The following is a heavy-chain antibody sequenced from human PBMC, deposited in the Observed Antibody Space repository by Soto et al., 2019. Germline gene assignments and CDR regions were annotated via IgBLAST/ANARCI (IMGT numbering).Heavy chain of an antibody. V-gene: IGHV3-21*01. CDR1: GFTFSSYS. CDR3: ARDPLPAIQLWGSVDY. CDR2: ISSSSSYI. J-gene: IGHJ4*02. D-gene: IGHD5-18*01. Sequence: GGSLRLSCAASGFTFSSYSMNWVRQAPGKGLEWVSSISSSSSYIYYADSVKGRFTISRDNAKNSLYLQMNSLRAEDTAVYYCARDPLPAIQLWGSVDYWGQGTLVTVSS.